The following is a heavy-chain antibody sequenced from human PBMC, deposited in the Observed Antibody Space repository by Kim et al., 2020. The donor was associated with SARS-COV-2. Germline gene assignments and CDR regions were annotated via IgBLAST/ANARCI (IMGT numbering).Heavy chain of an antibody. CDR3: ARGRTRINYYDSSGFPFGFDP. J-gene: IGHJ5*02. CDR1: GGSISSYY. CDR2: IYYSGST. Sequence: SETLSLTCTVSGGSISSYYWSWIRQPPGKGLEWIGYIYYSGSTNYNPSLKSRVTISVDTSKNQFSLKLSSVTAADTAVYYCARGRTRINYYDSSGFPFGFDPWGQGTLVTVSS. D-gene: IGHD3-22*01. V-gene: IGHV4-59*01.